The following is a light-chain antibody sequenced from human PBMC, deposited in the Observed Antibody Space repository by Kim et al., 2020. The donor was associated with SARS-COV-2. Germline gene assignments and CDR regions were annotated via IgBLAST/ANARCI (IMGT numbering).Light chain of an antibody. V-gene: IGKV3-20*01. CDR1: QTVTSMY. CDR2: GAS. CDR3: QQYENSPWT. J-gene: IGKJ1*01. Sequence: SPGERPTLSCRASQTVTSMYLAWYQQKPGQAPRLLIYGASNRATGIPDRFSGSGSGTDFTLTISRLEPEDCAVYYCQQYENSPWTFGQGTKVDIK.